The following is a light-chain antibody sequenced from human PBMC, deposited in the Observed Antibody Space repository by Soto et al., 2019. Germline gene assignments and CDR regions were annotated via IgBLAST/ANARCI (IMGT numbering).Light chain of an antibody. V-gene: IGLV2-8*01. Sequence: QSALSPPPSASGSPGQSVTISCTGTSSDVGAYNYLSWYQQHPGKAPKLMIYEVSKRPSGVPDRFSGSKSGNTASLTVSGLQAEDEADYYCSSYAGSNNYVFGTGTKLTVL. CDR1: SSDVGAYNY. CDR2: EVS. J-gene: IGLJ1*01. CDR3: SSYAGSNNYV.